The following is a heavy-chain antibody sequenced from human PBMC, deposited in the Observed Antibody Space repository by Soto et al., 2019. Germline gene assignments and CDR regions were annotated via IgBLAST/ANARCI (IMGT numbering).Heavy chain of an antibody. CDR2: ISGYDGNT. CDR3: GRHSQRSHYYGSGSYYFDY. V-gene: IGHV1-18*04. D-gene: IGHD3-10*01. Sequence: QVQLMQSGAEVRKPGASVKVSCKASGYTFTNYGISWVRQAPGRGLEWLGWISGYDGNTNYARNFQGRATMSTDTSTSTAYMELRSLISYDTAVYYCGRHSQRSHYYGSGSYYFDYLGQGVMVTVSS. J-gene: IGHJ4*02. CDR1: GYTFTNYG.